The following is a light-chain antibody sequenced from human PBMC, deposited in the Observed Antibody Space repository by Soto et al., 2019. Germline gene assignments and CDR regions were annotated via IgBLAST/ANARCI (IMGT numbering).Light chain of an antibody. J-gene: IGKJ1*01. V-gene: IGKV1-5*01. CDR3: HQYKTYST. CDR2: DAS. CDR1: QSLNHR. Sequence: IQFTQSPSTLSASVGERVTITGRASQSLNHRLAWYQRKPGEAPKLLIYDASTLESGVSARFFGTGSVTECTLTTTDLQADDLATYFCHQYKTYSTFGQGTKVDIK.